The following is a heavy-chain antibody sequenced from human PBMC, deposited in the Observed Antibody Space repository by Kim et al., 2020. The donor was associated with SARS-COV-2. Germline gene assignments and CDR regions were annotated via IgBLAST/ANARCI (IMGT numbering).Heavy chain of an antibody. D-gene: IGHD3-3*01. Sequence: SVKVSCKASGGTFSSYAISWVRQAPGQGLEWMGGIIPIFGTANYAQKFQGRVTITADESTSTAYMELSSLRSEDTAVYYCARTAETIFGVVIFDYWGQGTLVTVSS. J-gene: IGHJ4*02. CDR2: IIPIFGTA. CDR1: GGTFSSYA. V-gene: IGHV1-69*13. CDR3: ARTAETIFGVVIFDY.